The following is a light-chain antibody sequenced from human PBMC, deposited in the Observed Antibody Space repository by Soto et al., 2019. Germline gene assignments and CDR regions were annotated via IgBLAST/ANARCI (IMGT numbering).Light chain of an antibody. CDR2: RND. V-gene: IGLV1-44*01. J-gene: IGLJ3*02. CDR1: SSNIGSNV. CDR3: EAWDVSLNAWV. Sequence: QSVLTQPPSASGTPGQRVTISCSGSSSNIGSNVVNWYQQLPGTAPKLLIYRNDQRPSAFPYRFSGSKSGTSASLAISGLQSEDEADYYCEAWDVSLNAWVFGGGTKVTVL.